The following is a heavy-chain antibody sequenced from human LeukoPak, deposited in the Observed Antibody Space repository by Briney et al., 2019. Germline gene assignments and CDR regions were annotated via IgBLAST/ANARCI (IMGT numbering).Heavy chain of an antibody. CDR2: INQDGSEK. J-gene: IGHJ6*03. CDR1: EFTFSLYR. Sequence: GGSLRLSCAASEFTFSLYRMSWVRQAPGTGLEWVANINQDGSEKYYVDSVKGRFTISRDNTKNSLYLQLNSLRAEDTAVYYCARRYSSSWYAYYYYYYYMDVWGKGTTVTVSS. D-gene: IGHD6-13*01. V-gene: IGHV3-7*01. CDR3: ARRYSSSWYAYYYYYYYMDV.